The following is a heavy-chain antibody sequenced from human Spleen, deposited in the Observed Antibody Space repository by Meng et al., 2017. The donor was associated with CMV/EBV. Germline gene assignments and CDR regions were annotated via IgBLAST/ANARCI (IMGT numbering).Heavy chain of an antibody. CDR3: ARGDGDYGSYY. CDR1: GGSFSGYY. V-gene: IGHV4-34*01. D-gene: IGHD4-17*01. Sequence: WGHGLLKPSGTLSLTGAVYGGSFSGYYWSWIRQPPGKGLEWIGEINHSGSTNYNPSLKSRVTISVDTSKNQFSLKLSSVTAADTAVYYCARGDGDYGSYYWGQGTLVTVSS. CDR2: INHSGST. J-gene: IGHJ4*02.